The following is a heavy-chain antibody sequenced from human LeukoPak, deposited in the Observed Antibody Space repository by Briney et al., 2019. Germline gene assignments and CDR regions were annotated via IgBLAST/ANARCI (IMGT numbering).Heavy chain of an antibody. D-gene: IGHD3-10*01. CDR3: ARDRHYYGSGSVGWFDP. Sequence: SQTLSLTCAISGDSFSSNSAAWNWLRQSPSRGLEWLGRTYYRSKWYNDYAVSVKSPITINPDTSKNQFSLQLNSVTPEDTAVYYCARDRHYYGSGSVGWFDPWGQGTLVTVSS. CDR1: GDSFSSNSAA. J-gene: IGHJ5*02. CDR2: TYYRSKWYN. V-gene: IGHV6-1*01.